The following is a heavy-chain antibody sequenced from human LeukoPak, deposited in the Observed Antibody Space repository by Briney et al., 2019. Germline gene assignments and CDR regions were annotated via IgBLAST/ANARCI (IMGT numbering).Heavy chain of an antibody. CDR1: GYTFTSYD. Sequence: GASVKVSCKASGYTFTSYDINWVRQATGQGLEWMGWMNPNSGNTGYVQKFQGRVTMTRNTSISTAYMELSSLRSEDTAVYYCARGITMIVGNRENWFDPWGQGTLVTVSS. V-gene: IGHV1-8*01. CDR2: MNPNSGNT. J-gene: IGHJ5*02. D-gene: IGHD3-22*01. CDR3: ARGITMIVGNRENWFDP.